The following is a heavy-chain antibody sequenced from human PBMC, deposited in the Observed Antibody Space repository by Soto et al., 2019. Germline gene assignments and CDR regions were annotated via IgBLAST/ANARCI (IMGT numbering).Heavy chain of an antibody. V-gene: IGHV3-23*01. D-gene: IGHD6-19*01. Sequence: EVQLLESGGGLVQPGRSLRLSCAASGFTFSSYAMNWVRQAPGKGLEWVSAMSGTGGSTYYADSVKGRFTISRDNSKNTLYLQMNSPRVEDTAVFYCAKAGFSSGWSPSYFDYWRQGTLVTVSS. CDR1: GFTFSSYA. J-gene: IGHJ4*02. CDR2: MSGTGGST. CDR3: AKAGFSSGWSPSYFDY.